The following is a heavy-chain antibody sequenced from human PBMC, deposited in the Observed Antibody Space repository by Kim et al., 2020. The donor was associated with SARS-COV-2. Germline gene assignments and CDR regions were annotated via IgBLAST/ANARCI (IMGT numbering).Heavy chain of an antibody. CDR3: ASWRKAPYGMDV. V-gene: IGHV1-18*01. Sequence: NYAQKLHGRVTMTTDTSPSTAYMELRSLRSDDTAVYYCASWRKAPYGMDVWGQGTTVTVSS. J-gene: IGHJ6*02.